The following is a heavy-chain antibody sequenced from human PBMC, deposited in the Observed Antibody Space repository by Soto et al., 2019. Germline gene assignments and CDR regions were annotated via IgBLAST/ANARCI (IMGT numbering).Heavy chain of an antibody. CDR1: GFTFSSYS. V-gene: IGHV3-21*01. Sequence: EVQLVESGGGLVKPGGSLRLSCAASGFTFSSYSMNWVRQAPGKGLEWVSSISSSSSYIYYADSVKDRFTISRDNAKNSLYLQMNSLRAEDTAVYYCARGRGAAGTDSVQYYGMDVWGQGTTVTVPS. CDR3: ARGRGAAGTDSVQYYGMDV. D-gene: IGHD6-13*01. J-gene: IGHJ6*02. CDR2: ISSSSSYI.